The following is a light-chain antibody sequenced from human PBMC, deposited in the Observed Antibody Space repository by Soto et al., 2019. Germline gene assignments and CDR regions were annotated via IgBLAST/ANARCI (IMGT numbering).Light chain of an antibody. CDR2: DAS. CDR3: QQRTNWPPYT. J-gene: IGKJ2*01. CDR1: QSVNHY. Sequence: EIVLTQSPATLSLSPGEGATLSCRASQSVNHYLAWYQHKPGQAPRLLIYDASNRATGIPDRFSGSGSGTDFTLTISSLEPEDFAVYYCQQRTNWPPYTFGQGTKLEIK. V-gene: IGKV3-11*01.